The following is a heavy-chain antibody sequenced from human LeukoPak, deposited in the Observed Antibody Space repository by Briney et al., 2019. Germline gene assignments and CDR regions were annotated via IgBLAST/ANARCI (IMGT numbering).Heavy chain of an antibody. V-gene: IGHV4-39*07. CDR3: ARAPYNWNQHFDY. CDR2: INHSGST. J-gene: IGHJ4*02. CDR1: GGSISSSSYY. D-gene: IGHD1-20*01. Sequence: SETLSLTCTVSGGSISSSSYYWSWIRQPPGKGLEWIGEINHSGSTNYNPSLKSRVTISVDTSKNRFSLKLSSVTAADTAVYYCARAPYNWNQHFDYWGQGTLVTVSS.